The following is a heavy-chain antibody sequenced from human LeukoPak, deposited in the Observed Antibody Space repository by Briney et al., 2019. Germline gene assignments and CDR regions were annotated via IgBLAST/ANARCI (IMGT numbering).Heavy chain of an antibody. Sequence: GGSLRLSCAASGFSVRSHYMSWVRQAPGKGLEWVAVIYSDRRTHYGDSVKGRFTISRDNSNNTLHLQMNSLRGEDTAVYYCARCGSDYDGGAFDIWGQGTVVTVSS. D-gene: IGHD2-21*02. CDR2: IYSDRRT. J-gene: IGHJ3*02. V-gene: IGHV3-53*01. CDR1: GFSVRSHY. CDR3: ARCGSDYDGGAFDI.